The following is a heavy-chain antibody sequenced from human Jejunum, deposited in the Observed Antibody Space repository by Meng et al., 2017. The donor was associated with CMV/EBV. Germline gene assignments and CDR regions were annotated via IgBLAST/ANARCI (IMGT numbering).Heavy chain of an antibody. CDR2: VSHDGVTK. CDR1: GFTFNKDA. D-gene: IGHD2/OR15-2a*01. V-gene: IGHV3-30-3*01. Sequence: GFTFNKDAIHWVRRAPGKGLEWVALVSHDGVTKQYADSVQGRLTISRDNSQNTVVLQMDSLRGEDTAVYYCAAEYRLLNTPYFEYWGQGTVVTVSS. J-gene: IGHJ4*02. CDR3: AAEYRLLNTPYFEY.